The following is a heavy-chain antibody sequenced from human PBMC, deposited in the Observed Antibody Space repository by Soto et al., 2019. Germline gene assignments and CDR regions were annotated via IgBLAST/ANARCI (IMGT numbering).Heavy chain of an antibody. V-gene: IGHV1-18*01. CDR1: GYTFTSYG. Sequence: GASVKVSCKASGYTFTSYGISWVRQAPGQGLEWMGWISAYNGNTNYAQKLQGRVTMTTDTSTSTAYMELRSLRSDDTAMYYCARNFIAAAVNWFDPWGQGTLVTVSS. CDR2: ISAYNGNT. D-gene: IGHD6-13*01. CDR3: ARNFIAAAVNWFDP. J-gene: IGHJ5*02.